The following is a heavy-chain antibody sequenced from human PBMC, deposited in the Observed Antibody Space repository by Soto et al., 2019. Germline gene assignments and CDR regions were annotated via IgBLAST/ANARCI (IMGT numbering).Heavy chain of an antibody. J-gene: IGHJ1*01. V-gene: IGHV3-48*02. CDR2: ISSSGSAI. CDR1: GFIFSGYT. CDR3: ARDNDFQY. Sequence: PGGSLRLSCAASGFIFSGYTMNWVRQAPGKGLEWISYISSSGSAIYYADSVKGRFTISRDNAKNSLYLQMNSLRDEDTAVCYCARDNDFQYCGEGVLVTVSS.